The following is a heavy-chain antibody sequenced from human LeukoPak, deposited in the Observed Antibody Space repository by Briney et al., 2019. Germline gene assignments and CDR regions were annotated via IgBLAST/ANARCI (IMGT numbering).Heavy chain of an antibody. CDR3: ARPSRGIASYYYDMDV. D-gene: IGHD2-15*01. V-gene: IGHV1-18*01. J-gene: IGHJ6*02. Sequence: ASVKVSCKASGYTFTSYGISWVRQAPGQGLEWMGWISAYNGNTNYAQKLQGRVTMTTDTSTSTAYMELRRLGSNDTAVYYCARPSRGIASYYYDMDVWGQGTTVTVSS. CDR1: GYTFTSYG. CDR2: ISAYNGNT.